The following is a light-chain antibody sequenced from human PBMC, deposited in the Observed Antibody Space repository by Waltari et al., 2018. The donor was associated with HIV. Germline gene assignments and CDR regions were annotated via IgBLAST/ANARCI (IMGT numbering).Light chain of an antibody. CDR1: KRLYSSNNKNY. V-gene: IGKV4-1*01. J-gene: IGKJ4*01. Sequence: DIVMTQSPDSLPVSLGERATINCKSSKRLYSSNNKNYLAWYQQKPGQHPKLLIYWASTRESGVPDRFSGSGSGTDFTLTISSLQAEDVAVYYCQQYYVTSPLTFGGGTKVEIK. CDR3: QQYYVTSPLT. CDR2: WAS.